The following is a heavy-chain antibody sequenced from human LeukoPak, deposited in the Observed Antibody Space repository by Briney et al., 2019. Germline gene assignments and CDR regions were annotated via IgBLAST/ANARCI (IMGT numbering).Heavy chain of an antibody. CDR1: GGSISYNY. CDR3: ARAAAYCDSAGCLIYDAFDI. V-gene: IGHV4-4*07. J-gene: IGHJ3*02. CDR2: IYTSGST. Sequence: PSETLSLTCTVSGGSISYNYWSWIRQPAGKGLAWIGRIYTSGSTNYNPSLKSRVTMSVDTSKNQFSLRLSSVTAADTAVYYCARAAAYCDSAGCLIYDAFDIWGQGTMVTVSS. D-gene: IGHD2-2*01.